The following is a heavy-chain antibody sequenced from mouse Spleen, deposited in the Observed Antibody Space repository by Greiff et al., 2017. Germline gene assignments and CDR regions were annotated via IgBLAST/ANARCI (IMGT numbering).Heavy chain of an antibody. Sequence: VQLQQPGTELVKPGASVKLSCKASGYTFTSYWMHWVKQRPGQGLEWIGNINPSNGGTNYNEKFKSKATLTVDKSSSTAYMQLSSLTSEDSAVYYCARHRVYYYGSSYDAMDYWGQGTSVTVSS. CDR3: ARHRVYYYGSSYDAMDY. J-gene: IGHJ4*01. V-gene: IGHV1-53*01. CDR2: INPSNGGT. CDR1: GYTFTSYW. D-gene: IGHD1-1*01.